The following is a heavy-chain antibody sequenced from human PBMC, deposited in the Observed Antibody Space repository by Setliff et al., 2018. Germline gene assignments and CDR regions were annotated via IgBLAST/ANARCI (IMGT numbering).Heavy chain of an antibody. D-gene: IGHD2-8*01. V-gene: IGHV1-18*01. J-gene: IGHJ4*02. CDR3: SRLVRYCTTTTCQSVPGAEV. CDR2: IGAYTGNT. Sequence: ASVKVSCKASGYTLINYGISWVRQAPGQGLEWMGWIGAYTGNTNYAQKFQGRVTMTTDTSTSTAYMELRSLRSDEPAVYYCSRLVRYCTTTTCQSVPGAEVWGQGTLVTVSS. CDR1: GYTLINYG.